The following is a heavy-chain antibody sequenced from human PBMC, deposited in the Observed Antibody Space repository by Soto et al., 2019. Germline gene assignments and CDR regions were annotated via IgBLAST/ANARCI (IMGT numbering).Heavy chain of an antibody. CDR2: LNSGTSSV. D-gene: IGHD1-7*01. Sequence: GGSLRLSCAASGFTISSYIMNCVRQAPGKGLEWVSSLNSGTSSVDYADSVKGRFTTSRDNAKNSLYLQMNSLRAEDTALYSCARGGLTGTPYCDYLSHGTMVTV. CDR1: GFTISSYI. J-gene: IGHJ4*01. V-gene: IGHV3-21*01. CDR3: ARGGLTGTPYCDY.